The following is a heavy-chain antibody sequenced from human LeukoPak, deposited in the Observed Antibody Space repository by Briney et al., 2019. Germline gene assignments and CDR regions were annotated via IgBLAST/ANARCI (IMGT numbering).Heavy chain of an antibody. CDR1: GFTFSTYT. V-gene: IGHV3-21*04. CDR2: ITSSSNYI. Sequence: PGGSLRLSCAASGFTFSTYTMNWVRQAPGKGLEWVSSITSSSNYIYYADSVKGRFTISRDNAKNSLYLQMNSLRSEDTAVYYCARDGSSSWPWGHNWFDPWGQGTLVTVSS. CDR3: ARDGSSSWPWGHNWFDP. D-gene: IGHD6-13*01. J-gene: IGHJ5*02.